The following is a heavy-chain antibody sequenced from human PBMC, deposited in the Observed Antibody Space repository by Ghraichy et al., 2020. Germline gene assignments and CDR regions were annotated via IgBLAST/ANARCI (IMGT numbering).Heavy chain of an antibody. V-gene: IGHV1-3*01. J-gene: IGHJ4*02. CDR2: INAGNGNT. CDR1: GYTFTSSA. CDR3: ARSGGATSDEFDY. Sequence: ASVKVSCKASGYTFTSSAMHWVRQAPGQRLEWMGWINAGNGNTKYSQKFQGRVTITRDTSASTAYMELSSLRSEDTAVYYCARSGGATSDEFDYWGQGTLVTVSS. D-gene: IGHD5-12*01.